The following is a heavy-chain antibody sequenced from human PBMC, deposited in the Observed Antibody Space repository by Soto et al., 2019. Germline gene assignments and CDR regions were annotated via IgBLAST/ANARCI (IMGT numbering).Heavy chain of an antibody. D-gene: IGHD6-13*01. CDR3: ARDLFSSSWYYWFDP. Sequence: GVSVKVSCKDSGYTFTSYGIRWVRQAPGQGLEWMGWISAYNGNTNYAQKLQGRVTMTTDTSTSTAYMELRSLRSDDTAVYYCARDLFSSSWYYWFDPWGQGTLVTVSS. V-gene: IGHV1-18*01. J-gene: IGHJ5*02. CDR1: GYTFTSYG. CDR2: ISAYNGNT.